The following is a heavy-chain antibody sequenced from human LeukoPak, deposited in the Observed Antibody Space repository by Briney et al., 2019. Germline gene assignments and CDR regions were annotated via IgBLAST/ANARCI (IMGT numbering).Heavy chain of an antibody. V-gene: IGHV1-69*04. J-gene: IGHJ3*02. CDR1: GGTFSSYA. Sequence: SVKVSCKASGGTFSSYAISWVRQAPGQGLEWMGRIIPILGIANYAQKFQGRVTITADKSTSTAYMELSSLRSEDTAVYYCARGYDYGDYDAFDIWGQGTMVTVSS. CDR2: IIPILGIA. CDR3: ARGYDYGDYDAFDI. D-gene: IGHD4-17*01.